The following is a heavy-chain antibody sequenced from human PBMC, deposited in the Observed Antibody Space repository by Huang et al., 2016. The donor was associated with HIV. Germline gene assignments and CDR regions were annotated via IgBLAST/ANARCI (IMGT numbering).Heavy chain of an antibody. J-gene: IGHJ6*03. V-gene: IGHV3-30*02. CDR2: IRSDGSNE. Sequence: QVQLVESGGGVVQPGGSLGLSCGAFGFMFDNFGMHWVRQAPGREREWVALIRSDGSNEYNGESVKGRFSISRDNFENMVYLQMNSLGDGDTAIYYCARAVDGFNSKGFYMDVWGKGTAVIVSS. CDR1: GFMFDNFG. CDR3: ARAVDGFNSKGFYMDV. D-gene: IGHD5-12*01.